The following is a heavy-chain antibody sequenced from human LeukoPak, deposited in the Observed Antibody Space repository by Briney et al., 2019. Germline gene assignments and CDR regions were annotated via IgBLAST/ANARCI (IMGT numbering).Heavy chain of an antibody. D-gene: IGHD2-2*01. CDR1: GGTFSSYA. V-gene: IGHV1-69*13. CDR2: SIPIFGTA. Sequence: SEKVSCKASGGTFSSYAISWVRQAPGQGLEWMGGSIPIFGTANYAQKFQGRVTITADESTSTAYMELSSLRSEDTAVYYCARDEGYCSSTSCYLFDYWGQGTLVTVSS. J-gene: IGHJ4*02. CDR3: ARDEGYCSSTSCYLFDY.